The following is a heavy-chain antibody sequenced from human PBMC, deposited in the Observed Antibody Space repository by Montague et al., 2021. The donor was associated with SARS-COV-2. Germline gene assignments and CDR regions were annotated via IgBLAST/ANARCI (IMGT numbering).Heavy chain of an antibody. CDR2: IYDSGST. V-gene: IGHV4-39*02. CDR3: ARDGGDIVVVLAIRVPYHFDY. J-gene: IGHJ4*02. D-gene: IGHD2-21*01. Sequence: SETLSLTCTVSGGSISSSSYYWGWIRQPPGKGLEWIGSIYDSGSTYYNSSLKGRVTISVDTSKTQFSLKLSSVTAADTAVYYCARDGGDIVVVLAIRVPYHFDYWGQGTLVTVSS. CDR1: GGSISSSSYY.